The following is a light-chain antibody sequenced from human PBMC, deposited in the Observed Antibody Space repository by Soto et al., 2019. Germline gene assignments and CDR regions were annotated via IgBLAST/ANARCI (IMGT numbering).Light chain of an antibody. J-gene: IGLJ2*01. CDR2: GNS. CDR1: SSNIGAGYD. V-gene: IGLV1-40*01. CDR3: QSYDSSLSGWDVV. Sequence: QAVVTQPPSVSGAPGQRVTISCTGSSSNIGAGYDVHWYQQLPGTAPKLLIYGNSNRPSGVPDRFSGSKSGTSASLAITGLQAEDAADYYCQSYDSSLSGWDVVFGGGTKLTVL.